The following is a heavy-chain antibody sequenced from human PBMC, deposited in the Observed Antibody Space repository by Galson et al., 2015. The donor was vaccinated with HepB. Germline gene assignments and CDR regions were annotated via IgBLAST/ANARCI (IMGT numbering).Heavy chain of an antibody. V-gene: IGHV3-7*01. CDR2: IKQDGSEK. CDR3: ARYISMGAPNDY. CDR1: GFTFSSYW. Sequence: SLRLSCAASGFTFSSYWMSWVRQAPGKGLEWVANIKQDGSEKYYVDSVKGRFTISRDNAKNSLYLQMNSLRAEDTAAYYCARYISMGAPNDYWGPGTLVTVSS. J-gene: IGHJ4*02. D-gene: IGHD1-26*01.